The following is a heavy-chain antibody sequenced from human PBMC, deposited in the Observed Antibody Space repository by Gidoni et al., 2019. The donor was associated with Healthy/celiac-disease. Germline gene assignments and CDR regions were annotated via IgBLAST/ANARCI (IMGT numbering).Heavy chain of an antibody. D-gene: IGHD5-18*01. J-gene: IGHJ6*02. CDR1: GYSFTSYW. V-gene: IGHV5-51*01. Sequence: EVQLVQSGAEVKKPGESLKISGKGSGYSFTSYWIGWVRQMPGKGLEWMGIIYPGDSDTRYSPSFQGQVTISADKSISTAYLQWSSLKASDTAMYYCARLSAGGYSYGSAYYYYGMDVWGQGTTVTVSS. CDR3: ARLSAGGYSYGSAYYYYGMDV. CDR2: IYPGDSDT.